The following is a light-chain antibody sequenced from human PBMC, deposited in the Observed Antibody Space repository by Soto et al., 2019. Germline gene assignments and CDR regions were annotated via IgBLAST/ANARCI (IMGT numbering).Light chain of an antibody. CDR3: QQYNSYLT. Sequence: DIQMTQSPSTLSASVGERVTITCRASQTISSWLAWYQQKPGKAPKLLIYDASSLESGVPSRFSGSGSGTEFTLTISILQPDDFATYYCQQYNSYLTFGQGTKVEIK. CDR2: DAS. V-gene: IGKV1-5*01. J-gene: IGKJ1*01. CDR1: QTISSW.